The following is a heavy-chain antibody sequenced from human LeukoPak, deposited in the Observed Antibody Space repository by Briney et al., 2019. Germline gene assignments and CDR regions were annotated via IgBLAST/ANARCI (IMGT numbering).Heavy chain of an antibody. CDR3: AKDQVSSSSPNWFDP. J-gene: IGHJ5*02. CDR2: ISGSGGST. Sequence: GGSLRLSCAASGFTFSSYAMSWVRQAPGKGLEWVSAISGSGGSTYYADSVKGRFAISRDNSKNTLYLQMNSLRAEDTAVYYCAKDQVSSSSPNWFDPWGQGTLVTVSS. V-gene: IGHV3-23*01. D-gene: IGHD2-2*01. CDR1: GFTFSSYA.